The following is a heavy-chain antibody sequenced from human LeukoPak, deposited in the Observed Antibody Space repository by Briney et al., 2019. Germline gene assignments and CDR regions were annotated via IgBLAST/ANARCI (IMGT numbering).Heavy chain of an antibody. CDR2: VSWNSGDI. CDR1: GFTFDDYA. J-gene: IGHJ4*02. Sequence: PGRSLILSCAASGFTFDDYAMHWVRQAPGKCLEGVAGVSWNSGDIAYADSVKGRFAISRDNAKISLYLQMNSLRPEDTALYYCTKDVAVRGPGLYYFDYWGQGTLVTVSS. V-gene: IGHV3-9*01. CDR3: TKDVAVRGPGLYYFDY. D-gene: IGHD3-10*02.